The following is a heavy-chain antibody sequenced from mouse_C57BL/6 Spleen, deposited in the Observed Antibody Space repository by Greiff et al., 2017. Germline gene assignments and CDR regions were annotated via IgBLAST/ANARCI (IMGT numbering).Heavy chain of an antibody. J-gene: IGHJ3*01. D-gene: IGHD2-4*01. V-gene: IGHV1-81*01. CDR1: GYTFTSYG. CDR2: IYPRSGNT. CDR3: AYYDPAWFSY. Sequence: QVQLQQSGAELARPGASVKLSCKASGYTFTSYGISWVKQRTGQGLEWIGAIYPRSGNTSYNEKITGKATLTADKSSSTEYMDLRSLTSEDSAVYFWAYYDPAWFSYWGQGTLVTVSA.